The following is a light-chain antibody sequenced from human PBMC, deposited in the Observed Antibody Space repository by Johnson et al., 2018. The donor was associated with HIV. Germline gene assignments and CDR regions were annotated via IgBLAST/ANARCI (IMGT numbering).Light chain of an antibody. J-gene: IGLJ1*01. Sequence: QSVLTQPPSVSAAPGQKVTISCSGSSSNIGNNYVSWYKQLPGTAPKLLIYDNNKRPSGIPDRLSGSKSGTSATMVITGLQTEDEAGYYCGTWDTSLSARYVFGTGTKVTVL. CDR3: GTWDTSLSARYV. CDR1: SSNIGNNY. V-gene: IGLV1-51*01. CDR2: DNN.